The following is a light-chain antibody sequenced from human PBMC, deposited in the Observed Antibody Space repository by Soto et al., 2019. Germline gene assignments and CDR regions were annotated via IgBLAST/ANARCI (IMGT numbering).Light chain of an antibody. CDR1: SSDVGGFNL. V-gene: IGLV2-23*01. CDR2: QGT. CDR3: CSYAGSSSYV. Sequence: QSVLTQPASVSESPGQSITISCTGSSSDVGGFNLVSWYQQHPGKAPKLMIYQGTKRPSGVSNRFSGSKSGNTASLTISGLQAEDEADYYCCSYAGSSSYVFGTGTKVTVL. J-gene: IGLJ1*01.